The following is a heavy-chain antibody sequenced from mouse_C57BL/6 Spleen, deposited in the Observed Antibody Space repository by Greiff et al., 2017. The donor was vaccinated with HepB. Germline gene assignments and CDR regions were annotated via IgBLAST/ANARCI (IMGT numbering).Heavy chain of an antibody. CDR1: GYTFTSYD. CDR3: ARDYGSKPYYFDY. D-gene: IGHD1-1*01. Sequence: VQLQQSGPELVKPGASVKLSCKASGYTFTSYDINWVKQRPGQGLEWIGWIYPRDGSTKYNEKFKGKATLTVDTSSSTAYMELHSLTSADSAVYFCARDYGSKPYYFDYWGQGTTLTVSS. V-gene: IGHV1-85*01. J-gene: IGHJ2*01. CDR2: IYPRDGST.